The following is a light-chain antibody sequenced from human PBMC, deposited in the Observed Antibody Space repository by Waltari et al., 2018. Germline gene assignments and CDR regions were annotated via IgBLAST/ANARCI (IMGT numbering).Light chain of an antibody. V-gene: IGKV3-11*01. CDR1: QSVGSF. J-gene: IGKJ5*01. CDR3: QQRSNWPIT. Sequence: EIVLTHSPATLSLSPGEGATLSCRASQSVGSFLAWYQQKPGQAPRLLIYDASNRATGIPARFSGSGSGTDFTLTISSLEPEDFAVYYCQQRSNWPITFGQGTRLEIK. CDR2: DAS.